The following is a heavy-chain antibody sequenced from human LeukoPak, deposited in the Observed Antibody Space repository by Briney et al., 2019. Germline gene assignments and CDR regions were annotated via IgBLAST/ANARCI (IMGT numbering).Heavy chain of an antibody. J-gene: IGHJ4*02. D-gene: IGHD5-24*01. V-gene: IGHV4-39*01. CDR2: MYYSGST. CDR3: ARHARMGTINPSY. Sequence: SETLSLTCTVSGGSISNSSYYWGWIRQPPGKVLEWIGSMYYSGSTYYNPSLKSRATISVDTSKNQFSLKLSSVTAADTAVYYCARHARMGTINPSYWGQGTLVTVSS. CDR1: GGSISNSSYY.